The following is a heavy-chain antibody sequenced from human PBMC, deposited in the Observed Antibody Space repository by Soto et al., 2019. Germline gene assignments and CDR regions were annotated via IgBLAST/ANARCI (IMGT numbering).Heavy chain of an antibody. CDR1: GFTFSSYG. V-gene: IGHV3-33*01. CDR3: ARDSTYYYDSSGPHFDY. CDR2: IWYDGSNK. J-gene: IGHJ4*02. Sequence: QVQLVESGGGVVQPGRSLRLSCAASGFTFSSYGMHWVRQAPGKGLEWLAVIWYDGSNKYYADSVKGRFTISRDNSKNTLYLQMNSLRAEDTAVYYCARDSTYYYDSSGPHFDYWGQGTLVTVSS. D-gene: IGHD3-22*01.